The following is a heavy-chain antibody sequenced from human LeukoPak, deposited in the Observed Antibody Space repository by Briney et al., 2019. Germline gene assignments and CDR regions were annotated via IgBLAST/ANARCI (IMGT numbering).Heavy chain of an antibody. CDR1: GYTFTSYA. CDR3: ARDLKVAGRPTHPYSSSSGLGY. CDR2: INTNTGNP. V-gene: IGHV7-4-1*01. J-gene: IGHJ4*02. Sequence: ASVKVSCKASGYTFTSYAMNWVRQAPGQGLEWMGWINTNTGNPTYAQGFTGRFVFPLDTSVGTAYLQICSLKAEDTAVYYCARDLKVAGRPTHPYSSSSGLGYWGQGTLVTVSS. D-gene: IGHD6-6*01.